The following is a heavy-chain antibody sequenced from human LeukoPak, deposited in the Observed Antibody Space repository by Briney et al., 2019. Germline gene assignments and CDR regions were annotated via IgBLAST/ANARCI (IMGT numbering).Heavy chain of an antibody. Sequence: GGSLRLSCAASGFTFSGFAMSWVRRTPGKGLERVSGISGSGDNTLYAASVKGRFTISRDNSKNTLYLEMNSPRAEDTAIYYCAKMKGHPLQKYYMDVWGQGTTVTVSS. CDR1: GFTFSGFA. D-gene: IGHD2/OR15-2a*01. CDR3: AKMKGHPLQKYYMDV. CDR2: ISGSGDNT. J-gene: IGHJ6*01. V-gene: IGHV3-23*01.